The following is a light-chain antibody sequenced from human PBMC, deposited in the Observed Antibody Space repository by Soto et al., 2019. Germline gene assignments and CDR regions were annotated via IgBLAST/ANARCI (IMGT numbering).Light chain of an antibody. CDR2: DAS. V-gene: IGKV1-33*01. Sequence: DIQMTQSPSSLSASVGDRVTITCQASQDISDYLNWYQQKQGQAPKLLIYDASNLETKVPSRFSGSGSGTDFTLTISSLQAADIATYYCQQYDSPPYTFGQGTKLEIK. J-gene: IGKJ2*01. CDR3: QQYDSPPYT. CDR1: QDISDY.